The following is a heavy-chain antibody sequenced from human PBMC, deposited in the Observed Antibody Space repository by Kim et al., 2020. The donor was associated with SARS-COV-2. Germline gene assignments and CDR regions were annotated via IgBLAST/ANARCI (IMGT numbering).Heavy chain of an antibody. CDR3: ARLRYSYGRYYFDY. J-gene: IGHJ4*02. CDR1: GFTFSSYA. V-gene: IGHV3-23*01. CDR2: ISGSGGST. D-gene: IGHD5-18*01. Sequence: GGSLRLSCAASGFTFSSYAMSWVRQAPGKGLEWVSAISGSGGSTYYADSVKGRFTISRDNSKNTLYLQMNSLRAEDTAVYYCARLRYSYGRYYFDYWGQGTLLAVCS.